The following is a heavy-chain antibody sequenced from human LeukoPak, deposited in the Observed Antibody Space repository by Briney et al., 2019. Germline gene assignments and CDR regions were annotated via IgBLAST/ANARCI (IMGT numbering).Heavy chain of an antibody. CDR3: ARDPPVGYCGGACYPDY. Sequence: GGSLRLSCAASGFTVSSNYMSWVRQPPGKGLEGVSDIYNGGSTYYADSVKGRFTISRDNSKNTLYLQMNSLRGEDTAVYYCARDPPVGYCGGACYPDYWGQGTLVTVSS. J-gene: IGHJ4*02. CDR2: IYNGGST. V-gene: IGHV3-66*02. CDR1: GFTVSSNY. D-gene: IGHD2-21*02.